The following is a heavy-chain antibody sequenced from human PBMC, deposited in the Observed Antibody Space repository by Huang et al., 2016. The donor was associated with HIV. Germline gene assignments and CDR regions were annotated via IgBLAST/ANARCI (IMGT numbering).Heavy chain of an antibody. Sequence: EVQLVESGGGVVQPGGSLRLSCVASGFTFYTYSMNWVRQAPGKGLELLSYSSSSDRNIYYADSVKSRFTISRDNAKNSLYLQMNSLRAEDTAVYYCARDLPGGITGVTVGLDYWGQGTLVSVSS. V-gene: IGHV3-48*01. CDR1: GFTFYTYS. D-gene: IGHD1-20*01. CDR3: ARDLPGGITGVTVGLDY. J-gene: IGHJ4*02. CDR2: SSSSDRNI.